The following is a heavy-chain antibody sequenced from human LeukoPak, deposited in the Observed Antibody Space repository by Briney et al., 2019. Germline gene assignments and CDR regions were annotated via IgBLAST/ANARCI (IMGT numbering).Heavy chain of an antibody. J-gene: IGHJ6*03. CDR2: IIPIFGTA. V-gene: IGHV1-69*05. CDR1: GGTFSSYA. CDR3: ARGHAGGYYYYMDV. D-gene: IGHD3-16*01. Sequence: ASVKVSCKASGGTFSSYAISLVRQAPGQGLEWMGGIIPIFGTANYAQKFQGRVTITTDESTSTAYMELSSLRSEDTAVYYCARGHAGGYYYYMDVWGKGTTVTVSS.